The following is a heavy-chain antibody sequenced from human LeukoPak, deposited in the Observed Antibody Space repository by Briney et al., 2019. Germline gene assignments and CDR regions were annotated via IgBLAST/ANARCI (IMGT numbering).Heavy chain of an antibody. J-gene: IGHJ5*02. V-gene: IGHV4-59*01. CDR1: GGSISSYY. Sequence: PSETLSLTCTVSGGSISSYYWSWIRQPPGKGLEWIGYIYYSGSTNYNPSLKSRVTISVDTSKNQFSLKLSSVTAADTAVYYCARAVAGYSSWFDPWGQGTLVTVSS. D-gene: IGHD4-11*01. CDR2: IYYSGST. CDR3: ARAVAGYSSWFDP.